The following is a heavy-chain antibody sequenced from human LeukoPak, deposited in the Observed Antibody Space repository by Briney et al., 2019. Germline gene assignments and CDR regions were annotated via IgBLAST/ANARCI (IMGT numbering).Heavy chain of an antibody. CDR1: GGSISSYY. V-gene: IGHV4-59*08. Sequence: PSETLSLTCTVSGGSISSYYWSWIRQPPGKGLEWIGYIYYSGSTNYNPSLKSRVTISVDTSKNQFSLKLSSVTAADTAVYYCARRRITIFGIAFDIWGQGTMVTVSS. CDR2: IYYSGST. D-gene: IGHD3-3*01. CDR3: ARRRITIFGIAFDI. J-gene: IGHJ3*02.